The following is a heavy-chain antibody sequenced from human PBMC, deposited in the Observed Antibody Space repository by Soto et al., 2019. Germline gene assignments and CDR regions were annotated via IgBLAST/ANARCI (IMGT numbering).Heavy chain of an antibody. J-gene: IGHJ5*02. Sequence: PXVSLEISCAASGFTFSSYGMHGVRQAPGKGLEWVAVISYDGSNKYYADSVKGRFTISRDNSKNTLYLQMHSLRAEDTAVYYCAKDRLKITMIVRGFDPWGQGTLVTVSS. CDR2: ISYDGSNK. V-gene: IGHV3-30*18. CDR3: AKDRLKITMIVRGFDP. CDR1: GFTFSSYG. D-gene: IGHD3-22*01.